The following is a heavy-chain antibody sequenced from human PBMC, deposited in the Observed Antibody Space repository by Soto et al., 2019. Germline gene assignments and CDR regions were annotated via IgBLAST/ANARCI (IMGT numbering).Heavy chain of an antibody. CDR2: IIPIFGTA. CDR1: GGTFSSYA. CDR3: ARVWGYYILTGYYNPPTGAYYGMDV. J-gene: IGHJ6*02. D-gene: IGHD3-9*01. Sequence: QVQLVQSGAEVKKPGSSVKVSCTASGGTFSSYAISWVRQAPGQGLEWMGGIIPIFGTANYAQKFQGRVTITADESTSTAYMELSSLRSEDTAVYYCARVWGYYILTGYYNPPTGAYYGMDVWGQGTTVTVSS. V-gene: IGHV1-69*01.